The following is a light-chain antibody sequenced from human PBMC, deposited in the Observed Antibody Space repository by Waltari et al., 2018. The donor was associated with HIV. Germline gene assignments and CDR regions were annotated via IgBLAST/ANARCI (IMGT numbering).Light chain of an antibody. CDR3: QSADDSGSYL. CDR1: VLRNQP. Sequence: SDELTQPSSVSVAPGETARITCSGAVLRNQPYYWYQQKAGQAPLLIKYKSRERPSVIPGLFSGTKSNTTFTLTISGVQAEDEADYFCQSADDSGSYLFGGGSHLTVV. J-gene: IGLJ7*01. V-gene: IGLV3-25*03. CDR2: KSR.